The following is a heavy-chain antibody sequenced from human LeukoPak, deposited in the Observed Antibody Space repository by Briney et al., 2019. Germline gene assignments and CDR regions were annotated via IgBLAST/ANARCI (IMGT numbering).Heavy chain of an antibody. CDR2: ISYDGSNK. D-gene: IGHD6-19*01. Sequence: GGSLILSCAASGFTFSSYAMHWVRQAPGKGLEWVAVISYDGSNKYYADSVKGRFTISRDNSKNTLYLQMNSLRAEDTAVYYCARGEQWLASEGFDYWGQGTLVTVSS. CDR1: GFTFSSYA. J-gene: IGHJ4*02. CDR3: ARGEQWLASEGFDY. V-gene: IGHV3-30-3*01.